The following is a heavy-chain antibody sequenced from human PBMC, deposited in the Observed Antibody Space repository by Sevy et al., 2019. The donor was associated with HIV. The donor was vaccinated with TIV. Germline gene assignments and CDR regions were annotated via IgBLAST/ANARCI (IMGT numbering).Heavy chain of an antibody. V-gene: IGHV1-3*01. CDR3: ARDYFGSGTFYNGNFFDY. Sequence: ASVKVSCKAYGYTFTSYAFHWVRQAPGQRLEWMGWINAGNGNTKYSEKFQGRVTITRDTSASTAYMELSSLRSEDTAVYYCARDYFGSGTFYNGNFFDYWGQGTLVTVSS. CDR2: INAGNGNT. J-gene: IGHJ4*02. CDR1: GYTFTSYA. D-gene: IGHD3-10*01.